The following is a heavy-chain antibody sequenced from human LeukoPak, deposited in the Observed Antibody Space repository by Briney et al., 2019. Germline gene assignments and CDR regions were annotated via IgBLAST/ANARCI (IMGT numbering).Heavy chain of an antibody. CDR1: GYRFTDYW. J-gene: IGHJ6*02. CDR3: ARGAAGTTPDYYYFGLDV. D-gene: IGHD1-7*01. V-gene: IGHV5-51*01. CDR2: IYPGDSDT. Sequence: GESLKISCKGSGYRFTDYWIGWVRQMPGKGLEWMGIIYPGDSDTRYSPSFQGQVTISADKSINTAHLQWSSLKASETAMYYCARGAAGTTPDYYYFGLDVWGQGTTVRVSS.